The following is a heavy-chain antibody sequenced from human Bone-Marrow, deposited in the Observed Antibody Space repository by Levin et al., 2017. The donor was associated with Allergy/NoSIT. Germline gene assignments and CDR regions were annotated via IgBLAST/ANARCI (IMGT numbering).Heavy chain of an antibody. CDR1: GFSFSDYA. Sequence: LSLTCAASGFSFSDYAMTWVRQAPGKGLEWVSGVSGSGDDSYYADSVKGRFTISRDNSKNTLFLQMKSLRAEDTAEYYCAKLSGTTIGYYYYYMNVWGRGTTVTVSS. D-gene: IGHD1-1*01. CDR3: AKLSGTTIGYYYYYMNV. V-gene: IGHV3-23*01. CDR2: VSGSGDDS. J-gene: IGHJ6*03.